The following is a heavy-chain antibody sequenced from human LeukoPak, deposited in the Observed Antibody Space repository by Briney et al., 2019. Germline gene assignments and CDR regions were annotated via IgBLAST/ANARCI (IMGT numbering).Heavy chain of an antibody. CDR3: ARIITMIVVAPFDY. CDR1: GFTFSSYW. CDR2: IKQDGSEK. J-gene: IGHJ4*02. D-gene: IGHD3-22*01. Sequence: GGSLRLSCAASGFTFSSYWMSWVRQAPGKGLEWVANIKQDGSEKHYVDSVKGRFTISRDNAKNSLYLQMNSLRAEDTAVYYCARIITMIVVAPFDYWGQGTLVTVSS. V-gene: IGHV3-7*01.